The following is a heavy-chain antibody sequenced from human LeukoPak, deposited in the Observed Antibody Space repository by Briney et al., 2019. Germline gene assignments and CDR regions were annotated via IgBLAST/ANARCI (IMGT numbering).Heavy chain of an antibody. V-gene: IGHV1-2*02. D-gene: IGHD2-15*01. CDR2: INPNSGGT. Sequence: ASVKVSCKASGYTFTGYYMHWVRQAPGQGLEWMGWINPNSGGTNYAQKFQGRVTMTRDTSISTAYMELSRLRSDDTAVYYCASTKLRSPYYFDYWGQGTLVTVSS. CDR1: GYTFTGYY. CDR3: ASTKLRSPYYFDY. J-gene: IGHJ4*02.